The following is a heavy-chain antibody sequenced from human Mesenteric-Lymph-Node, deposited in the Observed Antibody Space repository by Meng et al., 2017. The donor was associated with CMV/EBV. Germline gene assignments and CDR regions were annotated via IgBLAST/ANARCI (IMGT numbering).Heavy chain of an antibody. CDR1: GGIFSNYV. Sequence: SVKVSCKASGGIFSNYVISWVRQAPGQGLEWMGGIIPILGIANYAQKFQGRVTITADKSTSTAYMELSSLRSEDTAVYYCARAGITMIGGRYYYYGMDVWGQGTTVTVSS. CDR2: IIPILGIA. V-gene: IGHV1-69*10. D-gene: IGHD3-22*01. J-gene: IGHJ6*02. CDR3: ARAGITMIGGRYYYYGMDV.